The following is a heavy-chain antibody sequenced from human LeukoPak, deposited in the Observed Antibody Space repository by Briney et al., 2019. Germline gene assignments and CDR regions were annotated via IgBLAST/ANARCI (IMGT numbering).Heavy chain of an antibody. CDR1: GGSISSYY. D-gene: IGHD3-10*01. Sequence: PSETLSLTCTVSGGSISSYYWSWIRQPPGKGLEWIGYIYYSGSTNYNPSLKSRVTISVDTSKNQFSLKLSSVTAADTAVYYCARHLRDGLRLGFDPWGQGTLVTVSS. J-gene: IGHJ5*02. V-gene: IGHV4-59*08. CDR3: ARHLRDGLRLGFDP. CDR2: IYYSGST.